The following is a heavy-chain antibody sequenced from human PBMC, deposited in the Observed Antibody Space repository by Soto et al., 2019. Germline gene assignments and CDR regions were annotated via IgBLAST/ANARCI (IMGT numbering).Heavy chain of an antibody. D-gene: IGHD2-15*01. CDR1: GYTFTSYY. J-gene: IGHJ5*02. CDR3: ARDKVVAATGEVNWFDP. CDR2: INPSGGST. Sequence: GASVKVSCKASGYTFTSYYMHWVRQAPGQGLEWMGIINPSGGSTSYAQKFQGRVTMTRDTSTSTVYMELSSLRSEDTAVYYCARDKVVAATGEVNWFDPWGQGTRVTVSS. V-gene: IGHV1-46*01.